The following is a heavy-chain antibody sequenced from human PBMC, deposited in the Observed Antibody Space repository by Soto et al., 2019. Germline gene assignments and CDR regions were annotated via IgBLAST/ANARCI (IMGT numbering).Heavy chain of an antibody. CDR2: ISYDGSNK. CDR3: ARGYSYYDSSGVLDFDY. V-gene: IGHV3-30-3*01. J-gene: IGHJ4*02. D-gene: IGHD3-22*01. Sequence: PGGSLRLSCVASGFTFRSYTMNWVRQAPGKGLEWVAVISYDGSNKYYADSVKGRFTISRDNSKNTLYLQMNSLRAEDTAVYYCARGYSYYDSSGVLDFDYWGQGTLVTVSS. CDR1: GFTFRSYT.